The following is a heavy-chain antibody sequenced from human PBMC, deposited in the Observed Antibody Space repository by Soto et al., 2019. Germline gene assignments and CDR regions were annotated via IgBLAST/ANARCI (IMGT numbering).Heavy chain of an antibody. V-gene: IGHV4-59*01. Sequence: ETLSLTCTVSGGSISSYYWSWIRQPPGKGLEWIGYIFYSGSTNYNPSLKSRVTISVDTSKNHFSLNLSSVTAADTAVYYCARRYGYSFDYWGQGNLVTVSS. D-gene: IGHD4-4*01. CDR2: IFYSGST. CDR3: ARRYGYSFDY. J-gene: IGHJ4*02. CDR1: GGSISSYY.